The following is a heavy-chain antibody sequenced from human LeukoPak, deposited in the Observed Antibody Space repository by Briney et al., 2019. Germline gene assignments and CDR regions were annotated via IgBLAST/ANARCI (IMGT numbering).Heavy chain of an antibody. CDR3: ALDYDFWSRAVPSKPSDYYYMDV. Sequence: PGGSLRLSCAASGFTFSSYDMNWVRQAPGKGVEWVSYISSSSSVIYYTDSVKGGFTIYRDNAKNSLYLQMNSLRDEDTAVYYCALDYDFWSRAVPSKPSDYYYMDVWGKGTTVTVSS. V-gene: IGHV3-48*02. CDR2: ISSSSSVI. CDR1: GFTFSSYD. D-gene: IGHD3/OR15-3a*01. J-gene: IGHJ6*03.